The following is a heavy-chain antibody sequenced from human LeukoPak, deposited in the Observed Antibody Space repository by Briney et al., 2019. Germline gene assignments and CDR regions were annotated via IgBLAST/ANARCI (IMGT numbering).Heavy chain of an antibody. D-gene: IGHD3-3*01. CDR2: IYSGGST. V-gene: IGHV3-66*02. CDR3: ARPLRPRITIFGVVIRGWAFDI. Sequence: PGGSLRLSCAASGFTVSSNYMSWVRQAPGKGLEWVSVIYSGGSTYYADSVKGRFPISRDNSKNTLYLQMNSLRAEDTAVYYCARPLRPRITIFGVVIRGWAFDIWGQGTMVTVSS. J-gene: IGHJ3*02. CDR1: GFTVSSNY.